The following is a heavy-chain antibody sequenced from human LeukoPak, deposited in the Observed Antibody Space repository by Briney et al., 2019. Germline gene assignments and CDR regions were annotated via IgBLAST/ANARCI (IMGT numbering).Heavy chain of an antibody. CDR3: ARDHGPFDY. CDR1: GVSISTYY. V-gene: IGHV4-59*01. CDR2: VYYTGST. D-gene: IGHD5-24*01. J-gene: IGHJ4*02. Sequence: SETLSLTCTVSGVSISTYYWSWIRQPPGKGLEWIGYVYYTGSTNYNPSLKSRVTISVDTSKNQFSLKLSSLTAADTAVYYCARDHGPFDYWGQGTLVTVSS.